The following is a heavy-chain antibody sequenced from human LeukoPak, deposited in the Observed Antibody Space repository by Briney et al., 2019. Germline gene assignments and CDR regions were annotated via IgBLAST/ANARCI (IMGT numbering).Heavy chain of an antibody. CDR2: ISGSGGST. CDR3: PKRVGYDILTGYLEIDY. CDR1: GFTFSSYA. Sequence: PGGSLRLSCAASGFTFSSYAMSWVRQAPGKGLEWVSAISGSGGSTYYADSVKGRFTISRDNSKNTLYLQINSLRAEDTAVYYCPKRVGYDILTGYLEIDYWGQGTLVTVSS. D-gene: IGHD3-9*01. J-gene: IGHJ4*02. V-gene: IGHV3-23*01.